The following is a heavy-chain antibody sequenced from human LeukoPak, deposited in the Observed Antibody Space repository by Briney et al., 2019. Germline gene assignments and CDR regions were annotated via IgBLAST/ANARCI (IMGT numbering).Heavy chain of an antibody. CDR1: GGSFSGYY. CDR3: ARAWSVTYYYYGMDV. Sequence: SETLSLTCAVYGGSFSGYYWRWIRQPPGKGLEWIGEINHSGSTNYNPSLKSRVTISVDTSKNQFSLKLSSVTAADTAVYYCARAWSVTYYYYGMDVWGQGTTVTVSS. J-gene: IGHJ6*02. V-gene: IGHV4-34*01. D-gene: IGHD4-11*01. CDR2: INHSGST.